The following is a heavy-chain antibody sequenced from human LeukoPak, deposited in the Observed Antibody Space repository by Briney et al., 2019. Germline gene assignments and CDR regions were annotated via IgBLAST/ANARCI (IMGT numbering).Heavy chain of an antibody. CDR1: GFTFDDYA. V-gene: IGHV3-43*02. Sequence: GGSLRLSCAASGFTFDDYAMHWVCQAPGKGLEWVSLISGDGGSTYYADSVKGRFTISRDNSKNSLYLQMNSLRTGDTALYYCAKDISGDDASVFDYWGQGTLVTVSS. CDR3: AKDISGDDASVFDY. J-gene: IGHJ4*02. D-gene: IGHD4-17*01. CDR2: ISGDGGST.